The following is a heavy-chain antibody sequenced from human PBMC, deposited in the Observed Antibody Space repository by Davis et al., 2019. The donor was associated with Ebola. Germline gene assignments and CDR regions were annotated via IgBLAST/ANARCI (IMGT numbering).Heavy chain of an antibody. CDR1: GFTVSSNY. J-gene: IGHJ5*02. V-gene: IGHV3-53*04. CDR3: ARAPWQWPDHP. Sequence: GESLKISCAASGFTVSSNYMSWVRQAPGKGLEWVSVIYSGGSTYYADSVKGRFTISRHNSKNTLYLQMNSLRSDDTAVYYCARAPWQWPDHPWGQGTLVTVSS. D-gene: IGHD6-19*01. CDR2: IYSGGST.